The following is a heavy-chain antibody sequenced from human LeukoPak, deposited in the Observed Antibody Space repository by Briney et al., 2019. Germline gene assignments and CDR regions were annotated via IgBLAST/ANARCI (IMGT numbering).Heavy chain of an antibody. Sequence: PGGSLRLSCAASGFTFSSNWIHWVRQTPGKGLVWVSRINSDGSRTTYADSVKGRFTISRDNAKNTLFLQMRSLRAEDTAVYYCARDIVVVTSPGDYWGQGTLVTVSS. CDR2: INSDGSRT. D-gene: IGHD2-21*02. CDR1: GFTFSSNW. V-gene: IGHV3-74*01. J-gene: IGHJ4*02. CDR3: ARDIVVVTSPGDY.